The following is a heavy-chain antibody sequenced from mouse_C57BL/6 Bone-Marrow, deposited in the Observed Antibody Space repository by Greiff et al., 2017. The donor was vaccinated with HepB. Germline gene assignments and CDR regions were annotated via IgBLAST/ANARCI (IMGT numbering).Heavy chain of an antibody. Sequence: QVQLQQPGAELVKPGASVKLSCKASGYTFTSYWMHWVKQRPGQGLEWIGMIHPNSGSTNYNEKFKSKATLTVDKSSSTAYMQLSSLTSEDSAVYYCARTPFYGSSYGYYAMDYWGQGTSVTVSS. D-gene: IGHD1-1*01. J-gene: IGHJ4*01. CDR1: GYTFTSYW. CDR3: ARTPFYGSSYGYYAMDY. CDR2: IHPNSGST. V-gene: IGHV1-64*01.